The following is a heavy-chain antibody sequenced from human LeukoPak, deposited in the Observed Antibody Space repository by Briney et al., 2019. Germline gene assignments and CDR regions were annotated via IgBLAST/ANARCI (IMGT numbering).Heavy chain of an antibody. J-gene: IGHJ6*03. CDR3: ARGQAMVRGVIMSADPLGTYYYYMDV. V-gene: IGHV3-20*04. CDR2: INWNGGST. Sequence: PGGSLRLSCAASGFTFGDYGMSWVRQAPGKGLEWVSGINWNGGSTGYADSVKGRFTISRDNAKNSLYLQMNSLRAEDTALYYCARGQAMVRGVIMSADPLGTYYYYMDVWGKGTTVTVSS. CDR1: GFTFGDYG. D-gene: IGHD3-10*01.